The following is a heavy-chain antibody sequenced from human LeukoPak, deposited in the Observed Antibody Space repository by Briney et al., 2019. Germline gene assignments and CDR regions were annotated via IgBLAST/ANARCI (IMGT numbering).Heavy chain of an antibody. CDR1: GFTFSDYY. D-gene: IGHD4-17*01. CDR3: VRNDGDNAFDI. Sequence: GGSLRLSCAASGFTFSDYYMSWIRQAPGRGLEWVSYISSGSTNIYYKDSVKGRFIVSRDNAKNSLYLHMASLRAEDTAVYYCVRNDGDNAFDIWGQGTMVIVSS. V-gene: IGHV3-11*04. J-gene: IGHJ3*02. CDR2: ISSGSTNI.